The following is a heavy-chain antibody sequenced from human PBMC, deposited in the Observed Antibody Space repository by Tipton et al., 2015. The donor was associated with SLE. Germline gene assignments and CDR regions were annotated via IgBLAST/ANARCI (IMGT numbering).Heavy chain of an antibody. Sequence: QLVQSGAEVTEPGASVKVSCKASGYTFTSYGISWVRQAPGQGLEWMGWISAYNGNTNYAQKLQGRVTMTTDTSTSTAYMELRSLRSDGTAVYYCARFRPSRTKTITIFEHWGQGTLVTVSS. D-gene: IGHD3-3*01. J-gene: IGHJ1*01. CDR1: GYTFTSYG. CDR2: ISAYNGNT. CDR3: ARFRPSRTKTITIFEH. V-gene: IGHV1-18*01.